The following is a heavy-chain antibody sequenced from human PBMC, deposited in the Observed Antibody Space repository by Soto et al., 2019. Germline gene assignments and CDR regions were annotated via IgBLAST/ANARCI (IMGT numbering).Heavy chain of an antibody. CDR2: ISGSSSTE. J-gene: IGHJ4*02. CDR3: ARVDAAMIDY. Sequence: EVLLVESGGGLVPPGGSLRLSCAASGFTFRGYSMNWVRQAPGKGLEWISYISGSSSTEYYADSVKGRFTISRDNARNSLYLQMNRLRDEDTAVYYCARVDAAMIDYWVQGTLVTVSS. D-gene: IGHD5-18*01. CDR1: GFTFRGYS. V-gene: IGHV3-48*02.